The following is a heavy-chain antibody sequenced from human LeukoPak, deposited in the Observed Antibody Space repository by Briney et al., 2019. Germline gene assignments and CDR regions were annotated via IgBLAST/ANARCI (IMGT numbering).Heavy chain of an antibody. Sequence: ASVKVSCKASGYTFTDYYIHWVRQAPGQGLEWMGWINPNNGGTNYAQKFQGRVTMTRDTSISTAYMELSRLISDDTAVYYCARGRNMSATGATGDYWGQGTLVTVSS. V-gene: IGHV1-2*02. CDR3: ARGRNMSATGATGDY. J-gene: IGHJ4*02. CDR2: INPNNGGT. D-gene: IGHD1-1*01. CDR1: GYTFTDYY.